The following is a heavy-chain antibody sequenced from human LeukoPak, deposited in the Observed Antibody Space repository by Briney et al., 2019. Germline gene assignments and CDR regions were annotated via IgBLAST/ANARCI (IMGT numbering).Heavy chain of an antibody. Sequence: PGGSLRLSCAASGFTFSSYAMSWVRQAPGKGLEWVSAISGSGGSTYYADSVKGRFTISRDNSKNTLYLQMNSLRAEDTAVYYCAKDPYYDYVWGSQSGVYFDYWGQGTLVTVSS. CDR2: ISGSGGST. V-gene: IGHV3-23*01. J-gene: IGHJ4*02. D-gene: IGHD3-16*01. CDR1: GFTFSSYA. CDR3: AKDPYYDYVWGSQSGVYFDY.